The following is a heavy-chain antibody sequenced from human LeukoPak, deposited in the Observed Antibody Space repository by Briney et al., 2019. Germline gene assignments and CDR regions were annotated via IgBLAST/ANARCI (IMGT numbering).Heavy chain of an antibody. Sequence: GGSLRLSCAPSGLSFSSYTIHWVRQAPGKGLEWVSSISSTSGYIHYADSVKGRFTISRDNAKNSLYLQMNSLRAEDTALYHCARVRGIAVAGGFDYWGQGTLVTVSS. CDR2: ISSTSGYI. D-gene: IGHD6-19*01. CDR3: ARVRGIAVAGGFDY. CDR1: GLSFSSYT. V-gene: IGHV3-21*04. J-gene: IGHJ4*02.